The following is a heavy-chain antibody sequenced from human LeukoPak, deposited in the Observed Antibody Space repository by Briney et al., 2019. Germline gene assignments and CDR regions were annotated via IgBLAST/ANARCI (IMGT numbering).Heavy chain of an antibody. CDR3: ARDPQYCSGGSCSG. V-gene: IGHV3-66*01. CDR2: IYSGGST. D-gene: IGHD2-15*01. J-gene: IGHJ4*02. CDR1: GFTVSSNY. Sequence: GGSLRLSCAASGFTVSSNYMSWVRQAPGKGLEWVAVIYSGGSTYYADSVKGRFTISRDNSKNSMYLQMNSLRAEDTAVYYCARDPQYCSGGSCSGWGQGTLVTVSS.